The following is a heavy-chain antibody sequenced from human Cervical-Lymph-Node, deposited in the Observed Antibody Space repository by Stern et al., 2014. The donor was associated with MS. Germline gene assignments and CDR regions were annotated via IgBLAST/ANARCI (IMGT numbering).Heavy chain of an antibody. J-gene: IGHJ3*02. CDR3: ARDQAGYYYDSSGYYDDAFDI. D-gene: IGHD3-22*01. CDR2: ISSSSSYI. CDR1: GFTFSSYS. Sequence: EDQLVESGGGLVKPGGSLRLSCAASGFTFSSYSMNWVRQAPGKGLEWVSSISSSSSYIYYADSVKGRFTISRDNAKNSLYLQMNSLRAEDTAVYYCARDQAGYYYDSSGYYDDAFDIWGQGTMVTVSS. V-gene: IGHV3-21*01.